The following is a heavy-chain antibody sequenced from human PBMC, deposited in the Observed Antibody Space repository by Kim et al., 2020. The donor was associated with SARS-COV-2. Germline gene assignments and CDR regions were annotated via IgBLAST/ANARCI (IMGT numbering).Heavy chain of an antibody. D-gene: IGHD1-20*01. J-gene: IGHJ4*02. V-gene: IGHV3-11*05. Sequence: DSGKGRFTISRDNAKNSMYLQMNSLRADDTAVYYCEREGIITGTRYWFDYWGQGTLVTVSS. CDR3: EREGIITGTRYWFDY.